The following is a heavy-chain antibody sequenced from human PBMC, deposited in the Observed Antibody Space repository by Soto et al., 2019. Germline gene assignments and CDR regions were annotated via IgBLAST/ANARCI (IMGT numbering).Heavy chain of an antibody. J-gene: IGHJ5*01. V-gene: IGHV3-23*01. D-gene: IGHD3-22*01. CDR3: PTYYYDSSGVNWFDP. CDR2: ISGSGRTT. CDR1: GFTLVFTFTSYA. Sequence: PGGSLRLSCAASGFTLVFTFTSYAMSWVRQAPGKGLEWVTGISGSGRTTYYAESVKGRFTISRDNSKNTLYLQMNSLKAEDTAVYYCPTYYYDSSGVNWFDPWGQGTMVTVSS.